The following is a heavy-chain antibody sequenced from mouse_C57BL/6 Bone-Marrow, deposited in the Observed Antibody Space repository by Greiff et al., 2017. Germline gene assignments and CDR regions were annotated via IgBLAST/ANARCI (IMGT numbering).Heavy chain of an antibody. D-gene: IGHD2-4*01. CDR3: ARHERYYDYEGYFDY. CDR1: GYIFTEYT. Sequence: VKLQESGAELVKPGASVKLSCKASGYIFTEYTIHWVKQRSGQGLEWIGWFYPGSGSIKYNERFKDKATLTADKSSNTVYMELSRLTSEESAVYFCARHERYYDYEGYFDYWGQGTTLTVSS. V-gene: IGHV1-62-2*01. J-gene: IGHJ2*01. CDR2: FYPGSGSI.